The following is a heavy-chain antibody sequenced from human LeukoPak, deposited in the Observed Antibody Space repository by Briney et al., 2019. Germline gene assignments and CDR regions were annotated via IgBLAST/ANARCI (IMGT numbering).Heavy chain of an antibody. Sequence: GGSLRLSCAASGFTFRSYGMHWVRQAPGKGLEWVAVIWADGSNKLYVDPVKGRFTISRDNSQNTLYLQMNSLRAEDTAVYYCARDRGSSPFDIWGQGTMVTVSS. CDR3: ARDRGSSPFDI. D-gene: IGHD6-13*01. CDR1: GFTFRSYG. J-gene: IGHJ3*02. V-gene: IGHV3-33*01. CDR2: IWADGSNK.